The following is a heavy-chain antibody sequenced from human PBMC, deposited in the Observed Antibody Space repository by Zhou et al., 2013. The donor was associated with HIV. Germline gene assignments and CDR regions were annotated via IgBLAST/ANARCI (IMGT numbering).Heavy chain of an antibody. CDR3: ARDVGATRGGYYYYYVHGR. Sequence: QVQLVQSGAEVKKPGSSVKVSCKASGGTFTNYAISWVRQAPGQGLEWMGGIIPIFGTTSYAQKFQGRVTITTDESTSTVYMELSSLRSEDTALYYCARDVGATRGGYYYYYVHGRLGQRDHGHRSP. D-gene: IGHD1-26*01. CDR1: GGTFTNYA. J-gene: IGHJ6*03. CDR2: IIPIFGTT. V-gene: IGHV1-69*05.